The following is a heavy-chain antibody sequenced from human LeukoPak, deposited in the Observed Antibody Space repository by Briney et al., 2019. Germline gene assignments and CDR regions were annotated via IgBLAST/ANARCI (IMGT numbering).Heavy chain of an antibody. V-gene: IGHV3-23*01. J-gene: IGHJ4*02. Sequence: GGSLRLSCAASGFTFDDYAMHWVRQAPGKGLEWVSAISGSGGSTYYADSVKGRFTISRDNSKNTLYLQMNSLRAEDTAVYYCAKASRYYLDFDYWGQGTLVTVSS. CDR3: AKASRYYLDFDY. CDR1: GFTFDDYA. CDR2: ISGSGGST. D-gene: IGHD3-22*01.